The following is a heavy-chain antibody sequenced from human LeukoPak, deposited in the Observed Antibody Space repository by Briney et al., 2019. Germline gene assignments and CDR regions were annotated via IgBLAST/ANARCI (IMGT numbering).Heavy chain of an antibody. V-gene: IGHV5-51*01. CDR3: ARVPDRSGYFYYFDY. CDR1: GNSFTNYW. D-gene: IGHD3-22*01. Sequence: GESLQISCKGSGNSFTNYWIGWVRQMPGKGLEWMGIIHPGDSDTRYSPSFQGQVTISADKSISTAYLQWSSLKASDTAMYYCARVPDRSGYFYYFDYWGQGTLVTVSS. J-gene: IGHJ4*02. CDR2: IHPGDSDT.